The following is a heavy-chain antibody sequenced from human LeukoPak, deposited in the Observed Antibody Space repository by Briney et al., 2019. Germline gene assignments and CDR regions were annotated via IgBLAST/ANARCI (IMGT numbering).Heavy chain of an antibody. CDR1: GYSFTTYW. CDR2: IYPGDSDT. CDR3: ASVYYYDSSGYYPIDAFDI. J-gene: IGHJ3*02. V-gene: IGHV5-51*01. Sequence: GESLKISCKASGYSFTTYWIAWMRQMPGKGLEWMGIIYPGDSDTRYSPSFQGQVTISADKSISTAYLQWSSLKASDTAMYYCASVYYYDSSGYYPIDAFDIWGQGTMVTVSS. D-gene: IGHD3-22*01.